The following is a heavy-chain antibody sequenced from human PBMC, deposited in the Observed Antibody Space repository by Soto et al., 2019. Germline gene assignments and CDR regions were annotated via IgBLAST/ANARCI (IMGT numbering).Heavy chain of an antibody. V-gene: IGHV1-18*01. J-gene: IGHJ4*02. CDR3: ARVDLEYSSSSGPLDY. Sequence: GASVKVSCKASGYTFTSYGISWVRQAPGQGLEWMGWISAYNGNTNYAQKLQGRVTMTTDTSTSTAYMELRSLGSDDTAVYYCARVDLEYSSSSGPLDYWGQGTLVTVSS. CDR1: GYTFTSYG. CDR2: ISAYNGNT. D-gene: IGHD6-6*01.